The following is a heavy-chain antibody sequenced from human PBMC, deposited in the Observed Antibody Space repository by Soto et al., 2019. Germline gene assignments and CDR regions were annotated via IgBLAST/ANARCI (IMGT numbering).Heavy chain of an antibody. Sequence: GGSLRLSCAASGFTFDDYGMSWVRQAPGKGLEWVSGINWNGGSTGYADSVKGRFTISRDNAKNSLYLQMNSLRAEDTALYHCARVLAELNLYRWFDPWGQGTLVTVSS. CDR2: INWNGGST. CDR3: ARVLAELNLYRWFDP. D-gene: IGHD1-7*01. CDR1: GFTFDDYG. V-gene: IGHV3-20*01. J-gene: IGHJ5*02.